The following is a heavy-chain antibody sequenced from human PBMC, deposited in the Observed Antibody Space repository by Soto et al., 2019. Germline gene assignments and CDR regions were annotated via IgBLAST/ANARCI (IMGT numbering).Heavy chain of an antibody. D-gene: IGHD2-2*01. CDR1: GGTFNNYT. J-gene: IGHJ6*02. V-gene: IGHV1-69*01. Sequence: QVLLVQSGAEVKKPGSSVTVSCKTSGGTFNNYTLNWIRQAPGQGLEWMGGIIPIFGTANYARKFQGRVTINADEITTTAYMEVISLKSEDTAIYYCASGQYRLSLSYSYYYVLEVWGQGTTVTVSS. CDR2: IIPIFGTA. CDR3: ASGQYRLSLSYSYYYVLEV.